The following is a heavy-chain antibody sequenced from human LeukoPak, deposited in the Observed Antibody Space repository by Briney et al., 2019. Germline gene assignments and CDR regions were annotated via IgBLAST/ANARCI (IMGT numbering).Heavy chain of an antibody. Sequence: PSETLSLTCTVSGDSISRYYWSWIRQPAGKGLEWIGRIYNGGIITYNPSLKSRVTMSIDTSKNQFSLKLSSVTAADTAVYYCARAGGIAVAGRGNWFDPWGQGPRSPSPQ. D-gene: IGHD6-19*01. J-gene: IGHJ5*02. V-gene: IGHV4-4*07. CDR1: GDSISRYY. CDR2: IYNGGII. CDR3: ARAGGIAVAGRGNWFDP.